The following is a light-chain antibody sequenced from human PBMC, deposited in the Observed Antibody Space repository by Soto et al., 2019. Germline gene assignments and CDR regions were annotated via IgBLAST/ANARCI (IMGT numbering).Light chain of an antibody. CDR3: QQYSSFPWT. J-gene: IGKJ1*01. Sequence: DIQMTQSPSTLSASVGDRVTITCRASQSISSWLAWCQQKPGKAPKLLIYQASVLESGVPSRFSGSGSGTEFTLTISSLHPDDFAAYYCQQYSSFPWTFGQEIKVEIK. CDR1: QSISSW. V-gene: IGKV1-5*03. CDR2: QAS.